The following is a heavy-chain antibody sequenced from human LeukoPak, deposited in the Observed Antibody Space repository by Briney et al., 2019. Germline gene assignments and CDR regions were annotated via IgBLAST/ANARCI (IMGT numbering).Heavy chain of an antibody. V-gene: IGHV4-59*12. CDR1: GGSISSYY. Sequence: SETLSLTCTVSGGSISSYYWSWIRQPPGKGLEWIGYIYYSGSTYYNPSLKSRVTISVDTSKNQFSLKLSSVTAADTAVYYCARDIEYRFDPWGQGTLVTVSS. J-gene: IGHJ5*02. D-gene: IGHD2-15*01. CDR3: ARDIEYRFDP. CDR2: IYYSGST.